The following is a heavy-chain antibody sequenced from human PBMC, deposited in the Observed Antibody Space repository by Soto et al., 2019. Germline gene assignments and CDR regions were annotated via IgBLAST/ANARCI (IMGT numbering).Heavy chain of an antibody. CDR1: GYIFSNYL. CDR2: IDPGDSDT. J-gene: IGHJ6*02. Sequence: GESLKISCQGSGYIFSNYLITWVRQMPGKGLEWMGRIDPGDSDTNYSPSFQGHVTMSSDKSINTAFLQWGSLKASDTAIYYCARQLPGKLDVWGQGTTVTVSS. D-gene: IGHD1-1*01. CDR3: ARQLPGKLDV. V-gene: IGHV5-10-1*01.